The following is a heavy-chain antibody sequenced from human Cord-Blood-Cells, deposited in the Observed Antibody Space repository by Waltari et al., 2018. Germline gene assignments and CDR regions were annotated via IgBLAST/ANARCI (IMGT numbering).Heavy chain of an antibody. J-gene: IGHJ4*02. Sequence: QVQLQQWGAGLLKPSETLSLTCAVYGGSFSGYYWSWIRQPPGKGLEWIGEINQSGSTNYTTSLKSRVTTSVDTSKNQFSLKLSSVTAADTAVYYCARGLSGSYYYWGQGTLVTVSS. D-gene: IGHD1-26*01. CDR2: INQSGST. V-gene: IGHV4-34*01. CDR1: GGSFSGYY. CDR3: ARGLSGSYYY.